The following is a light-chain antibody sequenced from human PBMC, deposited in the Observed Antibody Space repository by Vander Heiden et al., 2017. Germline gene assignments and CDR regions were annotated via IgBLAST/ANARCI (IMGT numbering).Light chain of an antibody. V-gene: IGLV2-8*01. CDR1: SSDVGGYNY. J-gene: IGLJ2*01. CDR3: SSYAGSNRV. Sequence: QSALTQPPSASGSPGQSVTISCTGTSSDVGGYNYVSWYQQHPGKAPKLMIYEVSKRPSGVPDRFSGSKSGNTASLTVSGLRAEDEADYYCSSYAGSNRVFGGGTKLTVL. CDR2: EVS.